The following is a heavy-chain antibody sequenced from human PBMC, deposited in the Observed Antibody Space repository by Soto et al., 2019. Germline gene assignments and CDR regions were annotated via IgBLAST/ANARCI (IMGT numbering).Heavy chain of an antibody. CDR2: IWFDGSHE. J-gene: IGHJ4*02. Sequence: VQLLESGGDLVQPGGSLRLSCAASGFTFSNYTMNWVRQAPGKGLEWVAVIWFDGSHEYHADSVKGRFTISRDNSRNMLYLQMNSLRAEDTAVYYCAKDLRRDSGYDLDYWGQGTLVAVSS. D-gene: IGHD5-12*01. CDR3: AKDLRRDSGYDLDY. CDR1: GFTFSNYT. V-gene: IGHV3-33*06.